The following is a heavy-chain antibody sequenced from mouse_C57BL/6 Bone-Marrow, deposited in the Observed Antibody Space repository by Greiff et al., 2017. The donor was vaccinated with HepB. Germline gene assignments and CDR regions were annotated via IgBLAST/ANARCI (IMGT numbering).Heavy chain of an antibody. CDR1: GFTFSSYA. J-gene: IGHJ4*01. Sequence: EVQLVESGGGLVKPGGSLKLSCAASGFTFSSYAMSWVRQTPEKRLEWVATISDGGSYTYYPDNVKGRFTISRDNAKNNLYLQMSHLKSEDTAMYYCARDNYSNLYAMDYWGQGTSVTVSS. CDR3: ARDNYSNLYAMDY. V-gene: IGHV5-4*01. D-gene: IGHD2-5*01. CDR2: ISDGGSYT.